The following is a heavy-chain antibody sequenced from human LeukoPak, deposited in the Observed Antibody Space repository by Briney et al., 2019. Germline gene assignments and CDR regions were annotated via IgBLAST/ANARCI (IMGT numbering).Heavy chain of an antibody. CDR3: ARVAWIAVAWDDAFDI. V-gene: IGHV3-21*01. CDR1: GGSFSGYY. J-gene: IGHJ3*02. Sequence: PSETLSLTCAVYGGSFSGYYWSWIRQPPGKGLEWVSSISSSSSYIYYADSVKGRFTISRDNAKNSLYLQMNSLRAEDTAVYYCARVAWIAVAWDDAFDIWGQGTMVTVSS. CDR2: ISSSSSYI. D-gene: IGHD6-19*01.